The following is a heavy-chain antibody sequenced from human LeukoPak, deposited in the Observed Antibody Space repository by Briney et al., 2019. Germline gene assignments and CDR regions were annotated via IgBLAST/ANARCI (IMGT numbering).Heavy chain of an antibody. J-gene: IGHJ4*02. D-gene: IGHD3-10*01. CDR2: ISYDGSNK. CDR1: GFTFSSYG. Sequence: GGSLRLSCAASGFTFSSYGMHWVRQAPGKGLEWVAVISYDGSNKYYADSVKGRFTISRDNSKNTLYLQINSLRAEDTAVYYCAKVVGPKARGVIIAYFDYWGQGTLVTVSS. V-gene: IGHV3-30*18. CDR3: AKVVGPKARGVIIAYFDY.